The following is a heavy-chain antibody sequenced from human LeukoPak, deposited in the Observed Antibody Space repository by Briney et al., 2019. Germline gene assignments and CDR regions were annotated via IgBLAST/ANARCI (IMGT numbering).Heavy chain of an antibody. CDR2: INQDGREK. V-gene: IGHV3-7*01. Sequence: GGSLTLSCAASGFTFSSHWMNWVRQAPGKGLEGVANINQDGREKYYVDSVKGRFTNSRDNGKNSLYLQLNSLRAEDTAVYYCAREGRGEYFDYWGQGTLVTVSS. J-gene: IGHJ4*02. D-gene: IGHD3-10*01. CDR3: AREGRGEYFDY. CDR1: GFTFSSHW.